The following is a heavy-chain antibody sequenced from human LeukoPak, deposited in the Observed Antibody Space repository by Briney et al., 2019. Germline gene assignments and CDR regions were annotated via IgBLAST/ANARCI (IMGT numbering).Heavy chain of an antibody. D-gene: IGHD3-3*01. CDR3: ARVPPPYYDFWSGYYYFDY. CDR1: GYIFTGYY. V-gene: IGHV1-2*02. Sequence: ASVKVSCKASGYIFTGYYMHWVRQAPGQGLEWMGWINPNSGGTNYAQKFQGRVTMTRDTSISTAYMELSRLRSDDTAVYYCARVPPPYYDFWSGYYYFDYWGQGTLVTVSS. J-gene: IGHJ4*02. CDR2: INPNSGGT.